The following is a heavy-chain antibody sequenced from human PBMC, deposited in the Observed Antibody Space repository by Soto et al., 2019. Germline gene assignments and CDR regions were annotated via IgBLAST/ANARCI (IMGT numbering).Heavy chain of an antibody. V-gene: IGHV4-31*03. CDR1: GCSISGGRYY. J-gene: IGHJ5*02. Sequence: TLSVTGTVAGCSISGGRYYWSWIRQHPGKGLEWIGYIYYSGSTYYNPSLKSRVTISVDTSKNQFSLKLSSVTAADTAVYYCASRGIAAAGNWFDHSGQGALVTVSS. CDR3: ASRGIAAAGNWFDH. D-gene: IGHD6-13*01. CDR2: IYYSGST.